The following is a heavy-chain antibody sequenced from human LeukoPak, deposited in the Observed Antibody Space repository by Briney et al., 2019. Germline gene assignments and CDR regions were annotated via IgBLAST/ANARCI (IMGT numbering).Heavy chain of an antibody. J-gene: IGHJ6*03. CDR3: FFKQKTAYDILADHYYMDV. Sequence: MSSKTLSITCTDSGGSISLTTYYWGWIRQPPGKWLEWIGRIYSRGGTFYNPSLKSRVTISVYTSKNQLSLKLSSVTAADTAIYYFFFKQKTAYDILADHYYMDVWGKGTTVTVSS. CDR2: IYSRGGT. V-gene: IGHV4-39*01. CDR1: GGSISLTTYY. D-gene: IGHD3-9*01.